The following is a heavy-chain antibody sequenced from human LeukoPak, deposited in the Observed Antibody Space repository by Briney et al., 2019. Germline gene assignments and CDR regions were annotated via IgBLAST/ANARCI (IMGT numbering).Heavy chain of an antibody. V-gene: IGHV4-31*03. Sequence: PSQTLSLTCTVAAGSISSGGYYCNWIRQHPGKGLEWIGYIYYSGSTYYNPSLKTRVTISVDTSKNQFSLKLSAVTAADTAVDYCAGGGYYYGSGRLSYYYYYMDVWGKGTTVTVSS. CDR2: IYYSGST. CDR1: AGSISSGGYY. D-gene: IGHD3-10*01. J-gene: IGHJ6*03. CDR3: AGGGYYYGSGRLSYYYYYMDV.